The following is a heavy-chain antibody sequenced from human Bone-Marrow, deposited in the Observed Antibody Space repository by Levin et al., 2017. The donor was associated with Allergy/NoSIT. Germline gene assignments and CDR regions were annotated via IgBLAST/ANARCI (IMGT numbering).Heavy chain of an antibody. V-gene: IGHV4-4*07. D-gene: IGHD3-22*01. Sequence: GSLRLSCTVSGGSISSYYWSWIRQPAGKGPEWIGRIYTSGSTNYNPSLKSRVTMSVDTSKNQFSLKLSSVTAADTAVYYCAASTMIVVVSDILTGYAYVYWGQGTLVTVSS. CDR2: IYTSGST. CDR3: AASTMIVVVSDILTGYAYVY. J-gene: IGHJ4*02. CDR1: GGSISSYY.